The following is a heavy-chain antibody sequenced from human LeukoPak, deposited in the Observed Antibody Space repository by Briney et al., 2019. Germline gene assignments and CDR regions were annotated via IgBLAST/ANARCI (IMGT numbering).Heavy chain of an antibody. Sequence: SQTLSLTCAISGDSVSSNSAAWNWIRQSPSRGLEWLGRTYYRSKWYNDYAVSVKSRITINSDTSKNQFSLQLNSVTPEDTAVYYCARGDYGSGSHYYYYYMDVWGKGTTVTVSS. V-gene: IGHV6-1*01. CDR1: GDSVSSNSAA. CDR2: TYYRSKWYN. D-gene: IGHD3-10*01. J-gene: IGHJ6*03. CDR3: ARGDYGSGSHYYYYYMDV.